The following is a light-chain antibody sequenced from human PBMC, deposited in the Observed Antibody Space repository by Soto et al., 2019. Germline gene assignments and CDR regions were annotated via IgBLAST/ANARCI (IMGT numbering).Light chain of an antibody. V-gene: IGKV1-27*01. CDR3: QKYNSAPWT. CDR1: QGISNY. J-gene: IGKJ1*01. Sequence: DIQMTQSPSSLSASVGDRVTITCRASQGISNYLAWYQQKPGKVPKLLIYAASTLQSVVPSRFSGSGSGTDFTLTIISLQPEDVATSYCQKYNSAPWTFVQGTKGEIK. CDR2: AAS.